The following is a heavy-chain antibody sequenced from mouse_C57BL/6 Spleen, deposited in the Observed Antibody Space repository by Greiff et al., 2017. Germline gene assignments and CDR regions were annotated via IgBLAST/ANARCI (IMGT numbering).Heavy chain of an antibody. Sequence: EVKLVESGGGLVKPGGSLKLSCAASGFTFSSYAMSWVRQTPEKRLEWVATISDGGSYTYYPDNVKGRFTISRDNAKNNLYLQMSHLKSEDTAMYYCAREGAQATFDYWGQGTTLTVSS. V-gene: IGHV5-4*01. CDR1: GFTFSSYA. CDR3: AREGAQATFDY. CDR2: ISDGGSYT. J-gene: IGHJ2*01. D-gene: IGHD3-2*02.